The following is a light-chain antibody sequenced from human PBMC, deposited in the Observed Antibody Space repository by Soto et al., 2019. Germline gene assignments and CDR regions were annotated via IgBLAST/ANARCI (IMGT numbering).Light chain of an antibody. J-gene: IGKJ5*01. CDR3: QQYDNWPPIT. V-gene: IGKV3-15*01. CDR2: GAS. Sequence: EIVLTQSPGTLSLSPGERVTLSCMASQSLSSGYLAWYQQKFGQAPRLLIYGASTRATGIPARFSGSGSGTEFTLTISSLQSEDFAVYYCQQYDNWPPITCGQGTRREIK. CDR1: QSLSSGY.